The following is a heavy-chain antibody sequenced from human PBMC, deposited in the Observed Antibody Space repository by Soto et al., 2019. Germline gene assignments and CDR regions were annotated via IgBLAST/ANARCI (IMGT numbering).Heavy chain of an antibody. D-gene: IGHD2-21*01. J-gene: IGHJ6*02. CDR3: ARRCILPNCYGMDV. CDR1: GFTFKNYW. V-gene: IGHV3-74*01. Sequence: GGSLRLSCEASGFTFKNYWMHWVRQAPGKGLVWVSRINSDGSNRRYGDSVQGRFTISRDNAKNTLFLQMNSLRAADTAVYFCARRCILPNCYGMDVWGQGTTVTVSS. CDR2: INSDGSNR.